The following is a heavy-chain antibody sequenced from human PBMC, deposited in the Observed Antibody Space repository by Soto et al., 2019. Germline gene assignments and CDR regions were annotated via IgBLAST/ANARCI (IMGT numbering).Heavy chain of an antibody. CDR3: ARHPWGYYDSSGTYYYYYYGMDV. Sequence: QLLESGPGLVKPSETLSLTCTVSGGSISSSSYYWGWIRQPPGKGLEWIGSIYYSGSTYYNPSLKSRVTISVDTSKNQFSLKLSSVTAADTAVYYCARHPWGYYDSSGTYYYYYYGMDVWGQGTTVTVSS. CDR2: IYYSGST. V-gene: IGHV4-39*01. J-gene: IGHJ6*02. CDR1: GGSISSSSYY. D-gene: IGHD3-22*01.